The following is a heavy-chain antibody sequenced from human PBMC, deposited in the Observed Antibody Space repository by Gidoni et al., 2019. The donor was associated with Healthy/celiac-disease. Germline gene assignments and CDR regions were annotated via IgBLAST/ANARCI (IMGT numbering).Heavy chain of an antibody. V-gene: IGHV4-39*01. D-gene: IGHD2-2*01. Sequence: QLQLQESGPGLVKPSETLSLTCTVSGGSISSSSYYWGWIRQPPGKGLEWIGSIYYSGSTYYNPSLKSRVTISVDTSKNQFSLKLSSVTAADTAVYYCARHAIVVVPAAGSPYYYYGMDVWGQGTTVTVSS. CDR3: ARHAIVVVPAAGSPYYYYGMDV. CDR2: IYYSGST. CDR1: GGSISSSSYY. J-gene: IGHJ6*02.